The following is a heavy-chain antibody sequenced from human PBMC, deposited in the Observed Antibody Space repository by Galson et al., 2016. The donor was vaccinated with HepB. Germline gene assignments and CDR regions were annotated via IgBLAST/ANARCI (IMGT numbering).Heavy chain of an antibody. V-gene: IGHV4-59*01. J-gene: IGHJ6*02. Sequence: SETLSLTCTVSGGSISSYYWSWIRQPPGKGLEWIGYIYYSGRTNYNPPLKSRVTISVDTSKNQFSLKLTSVTTADTAVYYCARTPSRGGMDVWGQGTTVTVSS. CDR3: ARTPSRGGMDV. D-gene: IGHD3-10*01. CDR2: IYYSGRT. CDR1: GGSISSYY.